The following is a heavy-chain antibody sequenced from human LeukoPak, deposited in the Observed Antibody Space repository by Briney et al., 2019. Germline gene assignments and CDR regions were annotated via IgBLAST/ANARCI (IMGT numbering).Heavy chain of an antibody. CDR1: GYTFTSYD. V-gene: IGHV1-8*03. CDR2: MNPNSGNT. CDR3: ARGKHDQLLWFY. J-gene: IGHJ4*02. Sequence: GASVKVSCKASGYTFTSYDINWVRQATGQGLEWMGWMNPNSGNTGYAQKFQGRVTITRNTSISTAYMELSSLRSEDTAAYYCARGKHDQLLWFYWGQGTLVTVSS. D-gene: IGHD2-2*01.